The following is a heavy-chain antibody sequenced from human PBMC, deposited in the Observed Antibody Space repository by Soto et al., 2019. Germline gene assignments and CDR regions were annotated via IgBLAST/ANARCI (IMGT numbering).Heavy chain of an antibody. CDR3: ARWILGASCSAGWFAP. J-gene: IGHJ5*02. CDR1: GYTFTGYY. V-gene: IGHV1-2*02. CDR2: INPNSGGT. D-gene: IGHD2-2*03. Sequence: GASVKVSCKASGYTFTGYYMHWVRQAPGQGLEWMGWINPNSGGTNYAQKFQGRVPMTRDTSISTAYLELSRLRSDDTAVYYCARWILGASCSAGWFAPSGDGTLGTLS.